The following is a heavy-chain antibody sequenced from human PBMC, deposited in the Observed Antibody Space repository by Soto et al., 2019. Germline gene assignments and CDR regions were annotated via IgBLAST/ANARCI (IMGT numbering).Heavy chain of an antibody. Sequence: SETMSLTCGVYGDSRSNYCGSWIRQPPGKGLEWIGEINHSGSAYYNPSLGSRVTISVDKSKKQFSLKLSSVTAAATAVYYCARVSRGYYDSWGQGTLVTVSS. CDR2: INHSGSA. D-gene: IGHD2-15*01. CDR1: GDSRSNYC. V-gene: IGHV4-34*01. CDR3: ARVSRGYYDS. J-gene: IGHJ4*02.